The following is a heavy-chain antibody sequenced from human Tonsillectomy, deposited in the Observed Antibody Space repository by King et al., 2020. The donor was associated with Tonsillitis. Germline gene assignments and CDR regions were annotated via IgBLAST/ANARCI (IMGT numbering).Heavy chain of an antibody. V-gene: IGHV1-69*06. Sequence: QLVQSRAEVKKPGSSVKVSCKASGGTFSSNGLTWVRQAPGQGLEWMGGIIPIFGTTNYAQKFKGRVTISADKVTSTAYMELSSLKSDDTAVYYCASPREQLVRDYYYNGLDVWGQGTPATVSS. J-gene: IGHJ6*02. D-gene: IGHD6-13*01. CDR3: ASPREQLVRDYYYNGLDV. CDR2: IIPIFGTT. CDR1: GGTFSSNG.